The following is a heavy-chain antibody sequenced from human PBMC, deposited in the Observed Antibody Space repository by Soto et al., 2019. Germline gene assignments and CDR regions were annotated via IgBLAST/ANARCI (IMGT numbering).Heavy chain of an antibody. J-gene: IGHJ4*02. CDR1: GFTFSTYS. Sequence: GGSLRLSCAASGFTFSTYSMNWVRQAPGKGLEWVSYITGSGGDVHHADSVKGRFTISRDNAKNSVFLQMNSLRVEDTAVYYCVRDKDWAFDYWSQGTLVTVS. D-gene: IGHD3-9*01. CDR3: VRDKDWAFDY. CDR2: ITGSGGDV. V-gene: IGHV3-48*01.